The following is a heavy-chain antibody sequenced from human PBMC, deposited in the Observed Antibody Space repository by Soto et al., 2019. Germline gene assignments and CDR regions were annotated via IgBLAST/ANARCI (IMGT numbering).Heavy chain of an antibody. V-gene: IGHV1-18*01. J-gene: IGHJ4*02. CDR3: ARGRYGDY. CDR1: GYGFTTYG. D-gene: IGHD1-1*01. Sequence: QVHLVQSGAEVKKPGASVKVSCKGSGYGFTTYGITWVRQAPGQGLEWMAWISAHNGNTNYEQKLQGRVTVTRDTSTSTAYMELRGLRSDDTAVYYCARGRYGDYWGQGALVTVSS. CDR2: ISAHNGNT.